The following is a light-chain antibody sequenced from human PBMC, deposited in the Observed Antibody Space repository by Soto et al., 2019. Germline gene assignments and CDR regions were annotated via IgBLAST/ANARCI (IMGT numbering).Light chain of an antibody. CDR2: EVS. CDR1: SSDVGGYNY. CDR3: AAWDDRLNGPV. V-gene: IGLV2-14*01. J-gene: IGLJ3*02. Sequence: QSALTQPASVSGSPGQSITISCTGTSSDVGGYNYVSWYQQHPGKAPKLMIYEVSNRPSGLSNRFSGSKSGTSASLAISGLRSDDEADYYCAAWDDRLNGPVFGGGTKLTVL.